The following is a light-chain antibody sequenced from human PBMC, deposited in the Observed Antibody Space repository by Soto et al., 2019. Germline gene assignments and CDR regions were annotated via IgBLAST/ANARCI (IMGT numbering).Light chain of an antibody. Sequence: DSQRTRSPSTLSASVGDRVTIPCRASQSISVWLAWYQQKAGKAPNLLIYKASRLESGVPSRFSGSGSETEFTLTISGLQPGDSATYYCQQYNSYSPTFGQGTKVDI. CDR2: KAS. V-gene: IGKV1-5*03. CDR3: QQYNSYSPT. CDR1: QSISVW. J-gene: IGKJ1*01.